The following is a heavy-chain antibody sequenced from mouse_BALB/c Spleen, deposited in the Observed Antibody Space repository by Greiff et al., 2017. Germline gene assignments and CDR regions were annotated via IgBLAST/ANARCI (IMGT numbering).Heavy chain of an antibody. Sequence: EVQLQESGPELVKPGASVKMSCKASGYTFTSYVMHWVKQKPGQGLEWIGYINPYNDGTKYNEKFKGKATLTSDKSSSTAYMELSSLTSEDSAVYYCARSGRREAMDYWGQGTSVTVSS. V-gene: IGHV1-14*01. D-gene: IGHD2-12*01. CDR2: INPYNDGT. J-gene: IGHJ4*01. CDR1: GYTFTSYV. CDR3: ARSGRREAMDY.